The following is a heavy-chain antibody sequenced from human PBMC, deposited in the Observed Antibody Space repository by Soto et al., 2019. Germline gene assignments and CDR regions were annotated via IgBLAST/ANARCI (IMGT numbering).Heavy chain of an antibody. D-gene: IGHD2-15*01. V-gene: IGHV4-59*01. CDR1: GGSISSYY. J-gene: IGHJ6*02. Sequence: PSETLSLTCTVSGGSISSYYWSWIRQPPGKGLEWIGYIYHSGSTNYNPSLKSRVTISVDTSKNQFSLKLSSVTAADTAVYYCARGSWVVIAANYYYYYGMDVWGQGTTVTVSS. CDR3: ARGSWVVIAANYYYYYGMDV. CDR2: IYHSGST.